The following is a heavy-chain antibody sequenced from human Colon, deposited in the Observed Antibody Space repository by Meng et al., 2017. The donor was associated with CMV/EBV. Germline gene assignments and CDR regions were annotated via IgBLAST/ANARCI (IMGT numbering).Heavy chain of an antibody. CDR1: GFTFSDYY. CDR2: IYNSGGT. Sequence: ESLKISCAASGFTFSDYYMSWIRQAPGKGLEWIGYIYNSGGTHYNPSLKSRVTISADMPKKQFSLKLSSVTAADTAVYYCARVMSTAGGAVDWGQGTLVTVSS. V-gene: IGHV4-59*01. D-gene: IGHD5/OR15-5a*01. J-gene: IGHJ4*02. CDR3: ARVMSTAGGAVD.